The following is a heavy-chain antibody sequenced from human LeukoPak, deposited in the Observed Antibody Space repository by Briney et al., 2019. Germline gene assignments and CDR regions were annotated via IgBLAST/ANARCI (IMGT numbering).Heavy chain of an antibody. J-gene: IGHJ4*02. V-gene: IGHV4-59*01. Sequence: IPSETLSLTCTVSGGSISSYYWSWIRQPPGKGLEWIGYIYYSGSTNYNPSLKSRVTISVDTSKNQFSLKLSSVTAADTAVYYCARKSGTPGGFDYWGQGTLVTVSS. D-gene: IGHD3-3*01. CDR3: ARKSGTPGGFDY. CDR2: IYYSGST. CDR1: GGSISSYY.